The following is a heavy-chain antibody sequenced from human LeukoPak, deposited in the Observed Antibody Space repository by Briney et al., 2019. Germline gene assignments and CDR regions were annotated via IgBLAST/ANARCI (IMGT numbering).Heavy chain of an antibody. D-gene: IGHD3-22*01. Sequence: ASVKVSCKASGYTFTSYAMHWVRQAPGQRLEWMGWINAGNGNTKYSQKFQGRVTITRDTSASTAYMELSSLRSEDTAVYYCARDLGYYDSSGYGYWGQGTLVTVSS. CDR1: GYTFTSYA. CDR3: ARDLGYYDSSGYGY. J-gene: IGHJ4*02. V-gene: IGHV1-3*01. CDR2: INAGNGNT.